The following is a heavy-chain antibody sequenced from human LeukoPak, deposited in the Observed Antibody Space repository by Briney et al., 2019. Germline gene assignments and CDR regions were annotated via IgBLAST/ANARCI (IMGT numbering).Heavy chain of an antibody. CDR2: ISYDGSNK. D-gene: IGHD2-15*01. J-gene: IGHJ4*02. CDR3: ARDLYGYCSGGSCYANPGY. V-gene: IGHV3-30-3*01. Sequence: GGSLRLSCAASGFTFSSYAMHWVRQAPGKGLEWVAVISYDGSNKYYADSVKGRFTISRDNSKNTLYLQMNSLRAEDTAVYYCARDLYGYCSGGSCYANPGYWGQGTLVTVSS. CDR1: GFTFSSYA.